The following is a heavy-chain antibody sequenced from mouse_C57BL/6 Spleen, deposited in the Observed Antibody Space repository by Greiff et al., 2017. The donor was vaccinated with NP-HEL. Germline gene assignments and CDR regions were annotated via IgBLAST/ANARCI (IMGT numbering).Heavy chain of an antibody. J-gene: IGHJ3*01. CDR1: GYTFTSYW. CDR3: ARSDYDGISDTAWCAH. Sequence: QVQLQQPGAELVMPGASVKLSCKASGYTFTSYWMHWVKQRPGQGLEWIGEIDPSDSYTNYNQKFKGKSTLTVDKSSRTAYMQLSSLTSEDSAVYYCARSDYDGISDTAWCAHRGQGTLVTVSA. V-gene: IGHV1-69*01. D-gene: IGHD1-1*01. CDR2: IDPSDSYT.